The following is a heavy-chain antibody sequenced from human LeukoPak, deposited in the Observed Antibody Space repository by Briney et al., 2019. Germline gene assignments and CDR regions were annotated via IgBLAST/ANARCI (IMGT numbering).Heavy chain of an antibody. CDR1: GFTFSSYA. Sequence: PGGSLRLSCAASGFTFSSYAMSWVRQAPGKGREGVSAISGSGGSTYYADSVKGRFTISRDNSKNTLYLQMNSLRAEDTAVYYCAKEIYSSGWIPFDYWGQGTLVTVSS. CDR2: ISGSGGST. D-gene: IGHD6-19*01. CDR3: AKEIYSSGWIPFDY. V-gene: IGHV3-23*01. J-gene: IGHJ4*02.